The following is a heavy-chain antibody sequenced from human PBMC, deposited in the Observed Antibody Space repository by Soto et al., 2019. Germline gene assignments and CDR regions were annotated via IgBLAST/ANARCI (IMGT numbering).Heavy chain of an antibody. D-gene: IGHD2-15*01. CDR1: GYTITSYG. Sequence: ASVKVSCKASGYTITSYGISWVRHAPGQGLEWMGWISAYNGNTIYAQKFQGRVTMTEDTSTDTAYMELSSLRSEDTAVYYCATSPLTYMVALDYWGQGTLVTVSS. CDR2: ISAYNGNT. V-gene: IGHV1-18*01. CDR3: ATSPLTYMVALDY. J-gene: IGHJ4*02.